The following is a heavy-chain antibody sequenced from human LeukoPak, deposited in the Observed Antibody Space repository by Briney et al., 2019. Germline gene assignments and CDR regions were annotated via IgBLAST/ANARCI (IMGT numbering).Heavy chain of an antibody. Sequence: GGSLGLSCAASGFSNYWMHWVRQAPGKGLVWVSRINSDGINTSYADSVKGRFTISRDNAKNTLNLQMNSLRAEDTAVYYCARDLGQYYDTSDNWFDPWGQGTLVTVSS. CDR1: GFSNYW. CDR2: INSDGINT. CDR3: ARDLGQYYDTSDNWFDP. V-gene: IGHV3-74*01. J-gene: IGHJ5*02. D-gene: IGHD3-22*01.